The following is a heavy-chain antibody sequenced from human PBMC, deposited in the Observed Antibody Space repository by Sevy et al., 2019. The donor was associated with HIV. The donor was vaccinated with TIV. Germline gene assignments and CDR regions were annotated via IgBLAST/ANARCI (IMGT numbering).Heavy chain of an antibody. CDR3: ARDKVEVVPVDYYYGMDV. V-gene: IGHV3-21*01. D-gene: IGHD2-2*01. CDR2: IISSSNSI. Sequence: GGSLRLSCAASGFTFSSYTMNWVRQAPGKGLEWVSSIISSSNSIYYADSVKGRFTISRDNAKNSLYLQMNSLRAEDTAVYYFARDKVEVVPVDYYYGMDVWGQGTTVTVSS. J-gene: IGHJ6*02. CDR1: GFTFSSYT.